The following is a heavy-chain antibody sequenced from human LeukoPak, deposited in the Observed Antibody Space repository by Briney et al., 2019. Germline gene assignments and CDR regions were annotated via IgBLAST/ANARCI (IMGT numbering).Heavy chain of an antibody. CDR3: ARVLYGYQLDY. V-gene: IGHV4-39*07. CDR1: GDSIINTYYC. CDR2: IYESGST. D-gene: IGHD5-18*01. Sequence: SETLSLTCTVSGDSIINTYYCCGWVRQPPGKGLECIGIIYESGSTYYNPSLKSRFTISLDTSKNQLCLKLSSVTAADTAVYYCARVLYGYQLDYWGQGTLVTVYS. J-gene: IGHJ4*02.